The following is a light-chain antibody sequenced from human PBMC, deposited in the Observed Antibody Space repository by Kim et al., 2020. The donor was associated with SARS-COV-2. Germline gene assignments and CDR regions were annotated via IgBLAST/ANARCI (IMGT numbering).Light chain of an antibody. CDR2: AVS. CDR3: CSYAGSSTSVV. Sequence: SITFSCTRTSSDVGSYNLVSWYQQHPGKAPKLMIYAVSKRPSGVSNRFSGSKSGNTASLTISGLQAEDEADYYCCSYAGSSTSVVFGGGTQLTVL. J-gene: IGLJ2*01. V-gene: IGLV2-23*02. CDR1: SSDVGSYNL.